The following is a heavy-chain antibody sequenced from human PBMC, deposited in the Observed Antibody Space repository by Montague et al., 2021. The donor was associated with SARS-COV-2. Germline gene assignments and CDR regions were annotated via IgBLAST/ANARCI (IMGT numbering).Heavy chain of an antibody. J-gene: IGHJ3*02. CDR2: FNSVGGT. CDR3: ARVNSSADAFDK. Sequence: SETLSLTCTVSGASLGSSDWGWIRQSPGKGLEWIGYFNSVGGTDYNPSLTSRATISRDTSKNQFSLKVTSVTAADTAVYYCARVNSSADAFDKWGQGTMVTVSS. CDR1: GASLGSSD. D-gene: IGHD6-6*01. V-gene: IGHV4-59*01.